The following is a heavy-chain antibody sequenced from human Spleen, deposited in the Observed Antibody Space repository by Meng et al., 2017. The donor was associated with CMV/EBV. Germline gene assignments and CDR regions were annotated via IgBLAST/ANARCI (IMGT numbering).Heavy chain of an antibody. CDR3: VRGGVGWDLMRL. J-gene: IGHJ1*01. CDR1: GFTFSSYD. V-gene: IGHV3-13*01. Sequence: GESLKISCAASGFTFSSYDMHWVRQATGKGLEWVSAIGTAGDTYYPGSVKGRFTISRDNSKNTLFLQMNSLRTEDTAIYYCVRGGVGWDLMRLWGQGTLVTVSS. D-gene: IGHD1-26*01. CDR2: IGTAGDT.